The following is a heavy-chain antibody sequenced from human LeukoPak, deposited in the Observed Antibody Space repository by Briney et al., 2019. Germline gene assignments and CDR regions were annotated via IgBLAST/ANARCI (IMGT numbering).Heavy chain of an antibody. CDR2: ISGSGGST. J-gene: IGHJ4*02. CDR1: GFTFSSYA. V-gene: IGHV3-23*01. CDR3: AKDRRESSAWSQVFDY. Sequence: GGSLRLSCAASGFTFSSYAMSWVRQAPGKGLEWVSAISGSGGSTYYADSVKGRFTISRDNSKNTLYLQMSSLRAEDTAVYYCAKDRRESSAWSQVFDYWGQGTLVTVSS. D-gene: IGHD6-19*01.